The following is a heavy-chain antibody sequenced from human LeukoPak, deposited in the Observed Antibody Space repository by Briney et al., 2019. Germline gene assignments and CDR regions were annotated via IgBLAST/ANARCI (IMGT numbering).Heavy chain of an antibody. CDR2: INHSGST. V-gene: IGHV4-30-2*01. J-gene: IGHJ5*02. CDR3: ARGRPAILTGRVWFDP. D-gene: IGHD3-9*01. Sequence: SETLSLTCAVSGGSISSGGYSWSWIRQPPGKGLEWIGYINHSGSTDYNPSLKSRVTISVDTSKNQFSLKLSSVTAADTAVYYCARGRPAILTGRVWFDPWGQGTLVTVSS. CDR1: GGSISSGGYS.